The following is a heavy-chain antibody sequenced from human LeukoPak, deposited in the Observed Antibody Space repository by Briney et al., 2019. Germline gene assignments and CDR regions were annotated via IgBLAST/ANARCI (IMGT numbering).Heavy chain of an antibody. CDR3: ARGQVVEKATILNF. Sequence: PSETLSLTCAVYGGSFSGYYWSWIRQSPGKGLEWIGEIDHSGSTNYNPSLKSRVTISVDTSKNQFSLKLSSVTAADTAVYYGARGQVVEKATILNFWGQGTLVTVSS. J-gene: IGHJ4*02. CDR1: GGSFSGYY. D-gene: IGHD5-24*01. CDR2: IDHSGST. V-gene: IGHV4-34*01.